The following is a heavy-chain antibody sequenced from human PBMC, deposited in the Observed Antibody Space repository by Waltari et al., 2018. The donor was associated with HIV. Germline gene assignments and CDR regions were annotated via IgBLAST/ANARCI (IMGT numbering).Heavy chain of an antibody. CDR3: ARGTPVIAAADRDYFDY. D-gene: IGHD6-13*01. V-gene: IGHV4-4*02. CDR1: GGSISSSNW. J-gene: IGHJ4*02. CDR2: IYHSGST. Sequence: QVQLQESGPGLVKPSGTLSLTCAVSGGSISSSNWWSWVRQPPGKGLEWIGEIYHSGSTNYNPSLKSRVTISVDKSKNQFSLKLSSVTAADTAVYYCARGTPVIAAADRDYFDYWGQGTLVTVSS.